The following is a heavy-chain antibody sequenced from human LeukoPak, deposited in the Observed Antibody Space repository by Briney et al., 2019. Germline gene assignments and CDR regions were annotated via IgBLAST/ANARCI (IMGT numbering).Heavy chain of an antibody. Sequence: RSGESLKIPCKVSGYPFTSSYIAWVRQMPGKGLEWMGIIYPDAPETKYSPSFRGRVTISVDESIRTAFLQWSSLEASDAAIYYCARLRTTYYYDRSGHDAMDVWGQGTTVTVSS. J-gene: IGHJ6*02. CDR1: GYPFTSSY. CDR3: ARLRTTYYYDRSGHDAMDV. V-gene: IGHV5-51*01. D-gene: IGHD3-22*01. CDR2: IYPDAPET.